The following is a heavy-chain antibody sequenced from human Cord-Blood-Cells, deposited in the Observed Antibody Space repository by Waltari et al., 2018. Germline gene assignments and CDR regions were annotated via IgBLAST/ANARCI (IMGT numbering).Heavy chain of an antibody. J-gene: IGHJ4*02. CDR1: GYSISSGYY. Sequence: QVQLQESGPGLVKPSETLSLTCAVSGYSISSGYYWGWIRQPPGKGLEWIGSIYHSGSTSYNPSLKSRVTRSVDTSKNHFSLKLSAVTAADTAVYYCARVSSNWVDYWGQGTLVTVSS. CDR3: ARVSSNWVDY. CDR2: IYHSGST. V-gene: IGHV4-38-2*01. D-gene: IGHD7-27*01.